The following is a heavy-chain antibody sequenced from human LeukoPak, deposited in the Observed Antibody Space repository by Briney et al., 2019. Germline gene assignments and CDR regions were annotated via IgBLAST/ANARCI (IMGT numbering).Heavy chain of an antibody. V-gene: IGHV1-46*01. J-gene: IGHJ6*02. CDR2: INPSGGST. Sequence: ASVKVSCKASGYTFTSYYMHWVRQAPGQGLEWMGIINPSGGSTSYTQKFQGRVTITADESTSTAYMELSSLRSEDTAVYYCARAVAGTGYYYGMDVWGQGTTVTVSS. CDR1: GYTFTSYY. CDR3: ARAVAGTGYYYGMDV. D-gene: IGHD6-19*01.